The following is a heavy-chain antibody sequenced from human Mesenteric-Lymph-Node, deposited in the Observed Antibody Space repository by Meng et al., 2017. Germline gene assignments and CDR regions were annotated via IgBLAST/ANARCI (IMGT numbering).Heavy chain of an antibody. CDR2: IYSDEST. D-gene: IGHD4-23*01. J-gene: IGHJ1*01. V-gene: IGHV3-53*04. Sequence: GESLKISCAASGFIFSRNYMSWVRQAPGKGLEWVSVIYSDESTVYAHSVEGRFTISRQNSENTLYLQMNALRPEDTAVYYCARGGYDYGGLIAWGQGTLVTVSS. CDR3: ARGGYDYGGLIA. CDR1: GFIFSRNY.